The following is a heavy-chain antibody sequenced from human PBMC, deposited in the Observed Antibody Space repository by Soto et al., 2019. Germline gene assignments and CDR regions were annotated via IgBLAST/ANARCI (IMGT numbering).Heavy chain of an antibody. CDR3: AKVLRGVIGFGMDV. J-gene: IGHJ6*02. CDR2: ISYDGSDR. V-gene: IGHV3-30*18. Sequence: QMQLVESGGGVVQPGKSLTLSCAASEFTFSSHGMHWVRQAPGKGLEWLAHISYDGSDRRYADTVEGRFTASRDNSRNTLYLHMSSLSPEDSGVYSCAKVLRGVIGFGMDVWGQGTTVTVSS. D-gene: IGHD3-10*01. CDR1: EFTFSSHG.